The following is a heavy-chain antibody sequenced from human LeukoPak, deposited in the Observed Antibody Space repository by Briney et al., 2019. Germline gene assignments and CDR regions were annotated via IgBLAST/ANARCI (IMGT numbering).Heavy chain of an antibody. Sequence: SETLSLTCTVSGYSISSGGYYWSWVRQHPGKGLEWVGYIYYSGSTYYNPSLETRVNISVDTSKNNFSLKLSSVTAADTAVYYCARGLNLWGQGTLVIVSS. CDR2: IYYSGST. CDR1: GYSISSGGYY. J-gene: IGHJ4*02. V-gene: IGHV4-31*03. CDR3: ARGLNL.